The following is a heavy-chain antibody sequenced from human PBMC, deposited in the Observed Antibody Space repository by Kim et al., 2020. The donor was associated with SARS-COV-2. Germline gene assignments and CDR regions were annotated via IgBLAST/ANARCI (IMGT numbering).Heavy chain of an antibody. V-gene: IGHV4-34*01. D-gene: IGHD6-19*01. Sequence: SETLSLTCAVYGVSFSSYSWSWVRQPPGKGLEWIGAINHSGTATYNPAPKTRVTISVATSKNQFSLELSSVTAADTAVYYCARARLGASSGTGFDYWGQGTLVTVSS. CDR1: GVSFSSYS. J-gene: IGHJ4*02. CDR3: ARARLGASSGTGFDY. CDR2: INHSGTA.